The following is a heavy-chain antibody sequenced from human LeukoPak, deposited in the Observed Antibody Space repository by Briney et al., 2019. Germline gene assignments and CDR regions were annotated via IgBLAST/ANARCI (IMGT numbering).Heavy chain of an antibody. V-gene: IGHV3-23*01. CDR2: ISDSISST. CDR3: ERGNGWYWSLDY. Sequence: GGSLRLSCAASGFTFSSYTMSWVRQAPGKGLEWVSGISDSISSTYYADSVKGRVTISRDNSKSTLYLQMNSVRAEDTAVYYCERGNGWYWSLDYWGQGTLVTVSS. J-gene: IGHJ4*02. CDR1: GFTFSSYT. D-gene: IGHD6-19*01.